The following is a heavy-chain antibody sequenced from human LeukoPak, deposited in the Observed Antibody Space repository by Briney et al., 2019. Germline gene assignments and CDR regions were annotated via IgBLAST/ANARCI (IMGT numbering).Heavy chain of an antibody. J-gene: IGHJ4*02. CDR1: GYTFTNYG. V-gene: IGHV1-18*01. CDR3: ATEGGWQPTDYGDHVY. D-gene: IGHD4-17*01. Sequence: ASVKVSCKASGYTFTNYGITWVRQVPGQGLEWMGWISPYNGNTNYAQKLQDRVTMTTDTSTSTAYMELRSLRSDDTALYYCATEGGWQPTDYGDHVYWGQGTLVTVSS. CDR2: ISPYNGNT.